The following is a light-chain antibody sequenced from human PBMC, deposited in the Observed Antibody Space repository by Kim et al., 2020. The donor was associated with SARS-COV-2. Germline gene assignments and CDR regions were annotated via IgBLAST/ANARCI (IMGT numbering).Light chain of an antibody. CDR1: SSNIGANY. V-gene: IGLV1-51*01. CDR3: STWDGRLSAGV. Sequence: GEKVTFSCSGSSSNIGANYVSWNQQFPGRAPKHLIYDSNKRPSGVPDRFSGAKSGTSATLGITGLRPGDEADYYCSTWDGRLSAGVFGTGTKVTVL. CDR2: DSN. J-gene: IGLJ1*01.